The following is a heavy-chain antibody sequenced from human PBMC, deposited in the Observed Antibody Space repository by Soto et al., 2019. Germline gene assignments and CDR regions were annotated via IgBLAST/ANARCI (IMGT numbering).Heavy chain of an antibody. CDR3: GKDNYCWHWDN. J-gene: IGHJ1*01. D-gene: IGHD2-21*01. Sequence: QVQLVESGGGVVQPGRSLRLSCAAPGFTFSVITMHWIRQSPGKGLEWVATILPAGDIAYYGDSVKGRFTISRDNSKDTVYLQLDSLRPEVTAVYYCGKDNYCWHWDNWGQGTLVTVSS. CDR1: GFTFSVIT. V-gene: IGHV3-30-3*01. CDR2: ILPAGDIA.